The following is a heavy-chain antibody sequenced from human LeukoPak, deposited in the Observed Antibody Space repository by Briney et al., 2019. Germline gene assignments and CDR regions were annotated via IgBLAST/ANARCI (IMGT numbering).Heavy chain of an antibody. CDR3: ARALRGYSGYDQFDY. CDR2: INHSGST. CDR1: GGSFSGYY. V-gene: IGHV4-34*01. J-gene: IGHJ4*02. Sequence: MASATLSLTCAVYGGSFSGYYWSWIRQPPGKGLEWIGEINHSGSTNYNPSLKSRVTISVDTSKNQFSLKLSSVTAADTAVYYCARALRGYSGYDQFDYWGQGTLVTVSS. D-gene: IGHD5-12*01.